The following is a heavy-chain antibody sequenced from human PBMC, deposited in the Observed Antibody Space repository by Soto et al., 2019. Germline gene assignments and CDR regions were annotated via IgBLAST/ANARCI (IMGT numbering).Heavy chain of an antibody. CDR1: GFTDSEYY. J-gene: IGHJ3*02. D-gene: IGHD3-16*02. Sequence: GGSPGLSCAASGFTDSEYYMSWIRQAPEKGLEWVSYISSSSSYTNYADSVKGRFTISRDNAKNSLYLQMNSLRAEDTAVYYCAREVMITFGGVIGKVPDAFDIWGQGTMVIVSS. CDR3: AREVMITFGGVIGKVPDAFDI. V-gene: IGHV3-11*05. CDR2: ISSSSSYT.